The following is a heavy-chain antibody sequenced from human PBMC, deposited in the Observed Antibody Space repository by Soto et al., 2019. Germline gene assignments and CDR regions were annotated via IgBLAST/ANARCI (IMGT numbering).Heavy chain of an antibody. CDR2: IYYSGST. CDR3: ARHPPDIQSGGFDI. Sequence: SETLSLTCTVSGGSISSGDYYWSWIRQPPGKGLEWIAYIYYSGSTNYNPSLKSRVTISVDTSKSQFSLKLSSVTAADTAVYYCARHPPDIQSGGFDIWGQGTMVTVSS. CDR1: GGSISSGDYY. V-gene: IGHV4-61*08. J-gene: IGHJ3*02. D-gene: IGHD2-15*01.